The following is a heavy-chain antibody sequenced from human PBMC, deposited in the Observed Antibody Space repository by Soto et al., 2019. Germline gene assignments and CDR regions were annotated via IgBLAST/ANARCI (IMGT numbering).Heavy chain of an antibody. D-gene: IGHD6-13*01. J-gene: IGHJ5*02. Sequence: QVQLVQSGAEVKKPGASVKVSCTASGYTFTHYAIHWVRHAPGQRLEWMGFINAGSGNTKYSQTFQGRLTFTKATSASTAHMHLSSLRSEDTAINYCARGLAAEGAWGQGTLVTVPS. CDR1: GYTFTHYA. V-gene: IGHV1-3*01. CDR2: INAGSGNT. CDR3: ARGLAAEGA.